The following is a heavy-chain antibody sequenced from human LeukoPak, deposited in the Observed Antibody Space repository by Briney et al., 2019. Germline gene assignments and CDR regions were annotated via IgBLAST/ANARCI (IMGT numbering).Heavy chain of an antibody. CDR2: ISWNSGSI. D-gene: IGHD6-19*01. J-gene: IGHJ3*02. CDR3: AKGYSSGWYGSGDAFDI. CDR1: GFTFDDYA. V-gene: IGHV3-9*03. Sequence: PGRSLRLSCAASGFTFDDYAMHWVRQAPGKGLEWVSGISWNSGSIGYADSVKGRFTISRDNAKNFLYLQMNSLRAEDMALYYCAKGYSSGWYGSGDAFDIWGQGTMVTVSS.